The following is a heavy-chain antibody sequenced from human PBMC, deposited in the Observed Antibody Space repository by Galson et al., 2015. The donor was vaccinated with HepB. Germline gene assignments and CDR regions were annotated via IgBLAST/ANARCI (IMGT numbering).Heavy chain of an antibody. CDR1: GFSFNDYY. J-gene: IGHJ4*02. Sequence: SLRLSCATSGFSFNDYYIAWIRQSPGKGLQWVSHMGRSIDSKHYADSVRGRFTISRGNTNNSLCLHMNSLRAEDTAIYYCAKDADILTGYPYYFDYWGQGTLVSVTS. CDR2: MGRSIDSK. D-gene: IGHD3-9*01. V-gene: IGHV3-11*05. CDR3: AKDADILTGYPYYFDY.